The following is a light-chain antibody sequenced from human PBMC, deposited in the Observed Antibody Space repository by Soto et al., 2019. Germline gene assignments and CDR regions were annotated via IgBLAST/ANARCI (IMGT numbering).Light chain of an antibody. CDR2: AAS. J-gene: IGKJ5*01. CDR1: QSISSN. Sequence: ELVMTQSPATLSVSPGERCTLSCMASQSISSNLAWYQQKPGQAPSLLIYAASTRATGIPARFSGSGSGTEFTLTISTLQSEDFAVYYCQQSNIWPQITVGQGTRLEIK. CDR3: QQSNIWPQIT. V-gene: IGKV3-15*01.